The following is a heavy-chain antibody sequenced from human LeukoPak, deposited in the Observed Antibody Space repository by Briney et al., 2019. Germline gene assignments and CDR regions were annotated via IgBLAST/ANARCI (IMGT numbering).Heavy chain of an antibody. Sequence: SETLSLTCTVSGGSISSYYWSWIRQPPGKGLEWIGYIYYSGSTNYNPSLKSRVTISVDTSKNQFSLKLSSVTAADTAVYYCARAPWVAATWDGYYFDYWGQGTLVTVSS. CDR1: GGSISSYY. J-gene: IGHJ4*02. CDR2: IYYSGST. CDR3: ARAPWVAATWDGYYFDY. V-gene: IGHV4-59*01. D-gene: IGHD2-15*01.